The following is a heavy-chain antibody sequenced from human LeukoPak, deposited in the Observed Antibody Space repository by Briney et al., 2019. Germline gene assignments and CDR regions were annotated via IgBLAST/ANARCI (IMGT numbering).Heavy chain of an antibody. CDR1: GFTFTNYA. J-gene: IGHJ4*02. CDR3: AKDRSIGTYYTFDH. D-gene: IGHD1-26*01. V-gene: IGHV3-23*01. Sequence: GGSLGLSCAASGFTFTNYAMTWVRQAPGKGLEWVSSISASGVMTYYADSVKGRFTVSRDTSKNSLYLQMSSLTAADTAVYYCAKDRSIGTYYTFDHWGQGTLVTVSS. CDR2: ISASGVMT.